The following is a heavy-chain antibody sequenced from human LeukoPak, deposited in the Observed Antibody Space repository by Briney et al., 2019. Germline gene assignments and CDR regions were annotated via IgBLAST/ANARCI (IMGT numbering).Heavy chain of an antibody. CDR3: ASGVAGTGDY. CDR1: GGSISSSSYY. Sequence: SETLSLTCTVSGGSISSSSYYWGWIRQPPGTGLEWIGSIYYSGSTYYNPSLKSRVTISVDTSKNQFSLKLSSVTAADTAVYYCASGVAGTGDYWGQGTLVTVSS. J-gene: IGHJ4*02. V-gene: IGHV4-39*01. CDR2: IYYSGST. D-gene: IGHD6-19*01.